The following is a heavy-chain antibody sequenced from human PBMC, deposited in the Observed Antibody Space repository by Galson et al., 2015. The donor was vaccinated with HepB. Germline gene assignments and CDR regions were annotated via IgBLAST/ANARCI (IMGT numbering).Heavy chain of an antibody. D-gene: IGHD3-10*01. CDR3: AHNRAVLDY. V-gene: IGHV3-7*03. CDR2: IKEDGSEK. Sequence: SLRLSCALSGFTFSNSWMSWVRQAPGKGLEWVANIKEDGSEKNYVDSVKGRFTVSRDNGKNLLYLQMDSLRAEDTAVYYCAHNRAVLDYWGQGTLVTVSS. CDR1: GFTFSNSW. J-gene: IGHJ4*02.